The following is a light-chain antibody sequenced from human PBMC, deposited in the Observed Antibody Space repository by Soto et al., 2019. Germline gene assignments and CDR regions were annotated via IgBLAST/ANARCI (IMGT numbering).Light chain of an antibody. Sequence: EIVLTQSPATLSLSPGERATLSCRASQSVSTYLAWYQQKPGQAPRILIYDTSRRATDIPARFSGSGSRTDFALTISSLEPEDFAVYYCQLRGKWPPPFGGGTKVEIK. CDR1: QSVSTY. CDR2: DTS. V-gene: IGKV3-11*01. CDR3: QLRGKWPPP. J-gene: IGKJ4*01.